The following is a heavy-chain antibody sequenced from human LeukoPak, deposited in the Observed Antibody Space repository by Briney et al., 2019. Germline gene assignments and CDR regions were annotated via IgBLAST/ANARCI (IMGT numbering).Heavy chain of an antibody. CDR1: GFTFSSYE. Sequence: GGSLRLSCAASGFTFSSYEMNWVRQAPGKGLEWVSYISSSGSTIYYADSVKGRFTISRDNAKNSLYLQMNSLRAEDTAVYYCARTPYCSGGSCYGLLFDYWGQGTLVTVSS. CDR3: ARTPYCSGGSCYGLLFDY. CDR2: ISSSGSTI. D-gene: IGHD2-15*01. J-gene: IGHJ4*02. V-gene: IGHV3-48*03.